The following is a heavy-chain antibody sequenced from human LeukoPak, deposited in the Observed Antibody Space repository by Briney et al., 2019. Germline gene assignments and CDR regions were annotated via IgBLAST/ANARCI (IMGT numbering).Heavy chain of an antibody. Sequence: GRSLRLSCAASGFTFNSYAFHRVRQAPGKGLEWVALIWYDGSNKYYADSVKGRFTISRDDSKNTVYLQMNSLRVEDTAMYYCARDYMGTNRLAGDYWGQGTLVTVSS. D-gene: IGHD1-7*01. J-gene: IGHJ4*02. CDR3: ARDYMGTNRLAGDY. CDR1: GFTFNSYA. V-gene: IGHV3-33*01. CDR2: IWYDGSNK.